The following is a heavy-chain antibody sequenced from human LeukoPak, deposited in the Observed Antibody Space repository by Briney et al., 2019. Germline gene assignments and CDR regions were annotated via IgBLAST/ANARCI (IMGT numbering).Heavy chain of an antibody. Sequence: SETLSLTCAVYGGSFSGYCWSWIRQPPGKGLEWIGEINHSGSTNYNPSLKSRVTISVDTSKNQFSLKLSSVTAADTAVYYCARGGYDFWSGPRGWFDPWGQGTLVTVSS. CDR2: INHSGST. CDR1: GGSFSGYC. V-gene: IGHV4-34*01. CDR3: ARGGYDFWSGPRGWFDP. D-gene: IGHD3-3*01. J-gene: IGHJ5*02.